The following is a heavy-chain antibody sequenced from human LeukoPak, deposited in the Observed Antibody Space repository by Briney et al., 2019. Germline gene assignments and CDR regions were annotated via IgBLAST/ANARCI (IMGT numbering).Heavy chain of an antibody. CDR2: IRNDGNKK. CDR1: GFTFSTSG. V-gene: IGHV3-30*02. Sequence: GGSLRLSCVASGFTFSTSGIHWVRQSPGKGLDWVAFIRNDGNKKNYAESVKGRFTISRDNSKNTLYLQMDSLSAEDTAVYYCVKVDTWGQGPWVTVS. D-gene: IGHD5-18*01. J-gene: IGHJ4*02. CDR3: VKVDT.